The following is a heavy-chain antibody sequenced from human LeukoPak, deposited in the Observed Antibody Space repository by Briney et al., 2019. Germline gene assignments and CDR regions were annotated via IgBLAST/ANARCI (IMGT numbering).Heavy chain of an antibody. D-gene: IGHD3-10*01. Sequence: PSETLSLTCAVYGGSFSGYYWSWIRQPPGKGLEWIGEINHSGSTNYNPSLKSRVTISVDTSKNQFSLKLRSVTAADAAVYYCARGVSLWFGELSTPGNFDYWGQGTLVTVSS. CDR1: GGSFSGYY. J-gene: IGHJ4*02. CDR3: ARGVSLWFGELSTPGNFDY. V-gene: IGHV4-34*01. CDR2: INHSGST.